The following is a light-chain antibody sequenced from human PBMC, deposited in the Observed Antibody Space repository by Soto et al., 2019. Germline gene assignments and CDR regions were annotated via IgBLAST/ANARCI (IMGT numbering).Light chain of an antibody. CDR1: QSVNIN. J-gene: IGKJ4*01. V-gene: IGKV3-15*01. CDR2: GTS. CDR3: QQYNDWRPLT. Sequence: EIVMTQSPATLSVSPGERATLSCRASQSVNINLAWYQQKPGQAPRLLIYGTSTRATGVPARFSGSGSGTEFTLTISNLQSEDCAVYYCQQYNDWRPLTFGGGTKVAVK.